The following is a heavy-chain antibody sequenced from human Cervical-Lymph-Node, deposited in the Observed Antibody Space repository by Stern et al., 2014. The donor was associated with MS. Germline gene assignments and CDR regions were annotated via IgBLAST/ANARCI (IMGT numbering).Heavy chain of an antibody. J-gene: IGHJ4*02. Sequence: EVQLEESGGGLVKPGGSLRLSCAASGFTFSNAWMSWVRQAPGKGLEWVGRIKSKTDGGTTDYAAPVKGRFTISRDDAKNTLYLQRNSLKTEDTAVYYCTTETTTVTNFDYWGQGTLVTVSS. CDR2: IKSKTDGGTT. V-gene: IGHV3-15*01. D-gene: IGHD4-17*01. CDR1: GFTFSNAW. CDR3: TTETTTVTNFDY.